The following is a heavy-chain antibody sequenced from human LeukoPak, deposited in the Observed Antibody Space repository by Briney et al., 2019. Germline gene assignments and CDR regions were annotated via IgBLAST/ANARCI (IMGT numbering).Heavy chain of an antibody. CDR1: GYTFTSYG. J-gene: IGHJ5*02. V-gene: IGHV1-18*01. Sequence: GASVKVSCKASGYTFTSYGINWVRQAPGQGLEWMGWISTYNGNTNYAQKLQGRVAMTTDTSTTTAYMELRSLRSDDTAVYYCARDLDIVVVPAGFDPWGQGTLVTVSS. CDR2: ISTYNGNT. CDR3: ARDLDIVVVPAGFDP. D-gene: IGHD2-2*01.